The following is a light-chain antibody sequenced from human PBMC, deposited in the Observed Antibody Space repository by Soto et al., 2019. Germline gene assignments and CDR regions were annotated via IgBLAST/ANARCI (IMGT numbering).Light chain of an antibody. CDR2: KAS. CDR3: QEYNSSSRT. J-gene: IGKJ1*01. CDR1: QSISSW. Sequence: DIQMTQSPSTLSASVGDRVTITCRASQSISSWLAWYQQKPGKAPKLLIYKASSLESGVPSRFSGSGSATEFTLTISSLQPDDFAIYYCQEYNSSSRTFGQGIKVEIK. V-gene: IGKV1-5*03.